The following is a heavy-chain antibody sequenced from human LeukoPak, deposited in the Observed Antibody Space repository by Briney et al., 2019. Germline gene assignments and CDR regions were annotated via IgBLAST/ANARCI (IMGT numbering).Heavy chain of an antibody. Sequence: SDTLSLTCAVSGYSISSTNWWGWIRQPPGKGLEWIGYIYYSGNSNYNPSLKSRVTMSVDTYKNQFSLNLSSVTALDTAVYYCARIFLGYSSGWYFDYWGEGTLVSVSS. CDR1: GYSISSTNW. J-gene: IGHJ4*02. CDR2: IYYSGNS. V-gene: IGHV4-28*06. CDR3: ARIFLGYSSGWYFDY. D-gene: IGHD6-19*01.